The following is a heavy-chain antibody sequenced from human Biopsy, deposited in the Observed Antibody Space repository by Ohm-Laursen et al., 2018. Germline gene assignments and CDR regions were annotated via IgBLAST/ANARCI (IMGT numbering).Heavy chain of an antibody. D-gene: IGHD3-9*01. J-gene: IGHJ1*01. V-gene: IGHV1-69*06. Sequence: SSVKVSCKAPGGTFSNYGVNWVRQAPGQGLKWLGGNIPILGTGNYAQKFQDRVTVAADTSTSTATMELRSLRSDDTAVYYCATKLTGYFHHWGQGTLVIVSS. CDR2: NIPILGTG. CDR1: GGTFSNYG. CDR3: ATKLTGYFHH.